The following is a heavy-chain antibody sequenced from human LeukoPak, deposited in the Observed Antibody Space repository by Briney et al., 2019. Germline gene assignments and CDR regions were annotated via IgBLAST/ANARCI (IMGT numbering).Heavy chain of an antibody. D-gene: IGHD5-18*01. V-gene: IGHV3-23*01. CDR3: ARRGHGYGSPFDY. J-gene: IGHJ4*02. CDR2: ISGTSGGT. Sequence: GGSLRLSCAASGFTFTSYAMTWLRQAPGKGLEWVSTISGTSGGTYYADSVKGRFTISRDNSKNTLDLQMNSLRAEDTAVYYCARRGHGYGSPFDYWGQGTLVTVSS. CDR1: GFTFTSYA.